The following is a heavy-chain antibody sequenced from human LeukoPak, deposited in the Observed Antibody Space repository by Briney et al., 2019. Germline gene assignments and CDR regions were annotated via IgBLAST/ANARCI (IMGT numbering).Heavy chain of an antibody. CDR1: GFSFKNVW. V-gene: IGHV3-15*01. D-gene: IGHD3-9*01. CDR2: IKSKTHGGTT. J-gene: IGHJ4*02. CDR3: TTWNYDILTGYSI. Sequence: GGSLRLSCAASGFSFKNVWMSWVHQAPGKGLEWVGRIKSKTHGGTTDYAAAVKGRFTISRDDSKSTLYLQMNSLKTEDTALYYCTTWNYDILTGYSIWGQGTLVTVSS.